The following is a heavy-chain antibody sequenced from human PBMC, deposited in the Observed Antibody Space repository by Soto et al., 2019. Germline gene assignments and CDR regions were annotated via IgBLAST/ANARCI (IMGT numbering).Heavy chain of an antibody. D-gene: IGHD3-3*02. V-gene: IGHV4-39*01. J-gene: IGHJ4*02. CDR3: ARLPPHFWSGYFDS. Sequence: PSETLSLTCTVSGASISSRTYYWGWIRLPPGKGREWIGNIYYSGNTYYNPSLKSRVIISVDPSKDQFSLKLSSVTAAESAVYYCARLPPHFWSGYFDSWGQGSLVTVSS. CDR1: GASISSRTYY. CDR2: IYYSGNT.